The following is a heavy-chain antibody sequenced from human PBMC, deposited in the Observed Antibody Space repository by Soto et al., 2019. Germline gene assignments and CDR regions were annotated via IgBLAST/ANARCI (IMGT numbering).Heavy chain of an antibody. Sequence: PSETLSLTCTVSGGSISSSSYYWGWIRQPPGKGLEWIGEINHSGSTNYNPSLKSRVTISVDTSKNQFSLKLSSVTAADTAVYYCARHGSGSQPWFGELLLSGMDVWGQGTTVTVSS. J-gene: IGHJ6*02. V-gene: IGHV4-39*01. CDR3: ARHGSGSQPWFGELLLSGMDV. D-gene: IGHD3-10*01. CDR2: INHSGST. CDR1: GGSISSSSYY.